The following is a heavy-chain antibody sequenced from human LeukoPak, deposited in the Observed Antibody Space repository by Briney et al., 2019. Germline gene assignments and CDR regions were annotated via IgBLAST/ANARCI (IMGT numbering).Heavy chain of an antibody. CDR2: IWYDGSNK. CDR1: GFTFRNYG. Sequence: GGSLRLSCAASGFTFRNYGMNWVRQAPGKGLEWVTIIWYDGSNKYYADSVKGRFIISRDNSKNTLYLQMNSLRAEDTAVYYCARGGYCSGGFCYRKSGGFFDYWGQGTLVTVSS. V-gene: IGHV3-33*01. D-gene: IGHD2-15*01. J-gene: IGHJ4*02. CDR3: ARGGYCSGGFCYRKSGGFFDY.